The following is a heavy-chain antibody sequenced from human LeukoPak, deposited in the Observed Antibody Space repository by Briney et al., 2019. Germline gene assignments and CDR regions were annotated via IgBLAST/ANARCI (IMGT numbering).Heavy chain of an antibody. J-gene: IGHJ4*02. CDR2: IYHSGST. Sequence: SETLSLTCAVSGGSISSSNWWSWVRQPPGKGLEWIGEIYHSGSTNYNPSLKSRVTISVDTSKNQFSLKLSSVTAADTAVYYCARVRRYSGYDHFDYWGQGTLVTVSS. CDR3: ARVRRYSGYDHFDY. V-gene: IGHV4-4*02. D-gene: IGHD5-12*01. CDR1: GGSISSSNW.